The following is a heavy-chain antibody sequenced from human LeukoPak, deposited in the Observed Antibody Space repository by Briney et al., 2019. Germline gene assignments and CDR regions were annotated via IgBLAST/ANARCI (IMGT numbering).Heavy chain of an antibody. CDR3: ARCIAVAGTCYFDC. CDR1: GYTLTTYW. D-gene: IGHD6-19*01. V-gene: IGHV5-51*01. J-gene: IGHJ4*02. CDR2: IYPGDSDT. Sequence: GESLQISCQGSGYTLTTYWIAWVRQMPGKGLEWMGIIYPGDSDTGYSPSFQGQVTISADKSISTAYLQWSSLKASDTAMYYCARCIAVAGTCYFDCWGQGTLVTVSS.